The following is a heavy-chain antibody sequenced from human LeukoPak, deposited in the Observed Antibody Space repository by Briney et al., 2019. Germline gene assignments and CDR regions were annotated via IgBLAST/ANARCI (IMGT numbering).Heavy chain of an antibody. CDR2: IKQDGSEK. V-gene: IGHV3-7*01. CDR3: ARDLTGLGGYYFDY. D-gene: IGHD3-22*01. CDR1: GFTFGDYA. J-gene: IGHJ4*02. Sequence: GRSLRLSCTASGFTFGDYAMSWVRQAPGKGLQWVANIKQDGSEKYYVDSVKGRFSISRDNAMNSLYLQMNSLRAEDTAVYYCARDLTGLGGYYFDYWGLGTLVTVSS.